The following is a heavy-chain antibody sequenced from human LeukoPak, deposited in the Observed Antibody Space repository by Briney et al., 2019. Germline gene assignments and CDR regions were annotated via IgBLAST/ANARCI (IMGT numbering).Heavy chain of an antibody. CDR3: AADSIAAAGYHYYYYGMDV. V-gene: IGHV1-58*02. CDR1: GFTFTSSA. CDR2: IVVGSGNT. Sequence: GTSVKVSCKASGFTFTSSAMQWVRQARGQRLEWIGWIVVGSGNTNYAQKFQERVTITRDMSTSTAYMELSSLRSEDTAVYYCAADSIAAAGYHYYYYGMDVWGQGTTVTVSS. J-gene: IGHJ6*02. D-gene: IGHD6-13*01.